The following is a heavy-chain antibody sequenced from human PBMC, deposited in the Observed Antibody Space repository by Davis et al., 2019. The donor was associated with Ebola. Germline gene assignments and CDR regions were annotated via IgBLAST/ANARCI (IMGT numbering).Heavy chain of an antibody. CDR3: YYYMDV. Sequence: GGSLRLSCAASGFTFSSYSMNWVRQAPGKGLEWVSSISSSSSYIYYADSVKGRFTISRDNAKNSLYLHSCARGGYNWNLGSYYYYMDVWGKGTTVTVSS. CDR1: GFTFSSYS. V-gene: IGHV3-21*01. J-gene: IGHJ6*03. CDR2: ISSSSSYI. D-gene: IGHD1-7*01.